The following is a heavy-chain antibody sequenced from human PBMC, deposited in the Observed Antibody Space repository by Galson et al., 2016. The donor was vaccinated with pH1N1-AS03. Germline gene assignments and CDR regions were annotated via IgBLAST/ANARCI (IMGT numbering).Heavy chain of an antibody. CDR3: SRWIGGVVATKYYFDY. Sequence: SLRLSCAASGFTFSSYRMHWVRQAPGKGLVWVSRINSDGRSTNYADSVKGRFTISRDNAKNTLYLQMNSLRAEDTAVYYCSRWIGGVVATKYYFDYGGQGTLVTVSS. CDR2: INSDGRST. V-gene: IGHV3-74*01. J-gene: IGHJ4*02. CDR1: GFTFSSYR. D-gene: IGHD3-16*01.